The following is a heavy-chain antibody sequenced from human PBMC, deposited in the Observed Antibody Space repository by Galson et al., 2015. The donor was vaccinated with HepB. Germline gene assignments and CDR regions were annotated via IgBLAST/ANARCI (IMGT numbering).Heavy chain of an antibody. CDR2: IVPIFGTA. V-gene: IGHV1-69*13. Sequence: SVKVSCKASGGTFSSYAISWVRQAPGQGLEWMGGIVPIFGTANYAQKFQGRVTITADESTSTAYMELSSLRSEDTAVYYCARGYCSSTSCHNNPPHYYYYYMDVWGKGTTVTVSS. CDR1: GGTFSSYA. J-gene: IGHJ6*03. D-gene: IGHD2-2*02. CDR3: ARGYCSSTSCHNNPPHYYYYYMDV.